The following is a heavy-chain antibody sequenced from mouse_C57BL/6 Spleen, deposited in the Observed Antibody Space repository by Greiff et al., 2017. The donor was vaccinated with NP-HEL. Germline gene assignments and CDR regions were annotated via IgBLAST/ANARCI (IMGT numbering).Heavy chain of an antibody. D-gene: IGHD2-3*01. CDR3: TRKGDDGYYYAMDY. V-gene: IGHV1-15*01. CDR2: IYPETGGT. J-gene: IGHJ4*01. CDR1: GYTFTDYE. Sequence: QVQLQQSGAELVRPGASVTLSCKASGYTFTDYEMHWVKQTPVHGLEWIGAIYPETGGTAYNQTFKGKAILTADKSSSPAYMELRSLTSEDSAFYYCTRKGDDGYYYAMDYWGQGTSVTVSS.